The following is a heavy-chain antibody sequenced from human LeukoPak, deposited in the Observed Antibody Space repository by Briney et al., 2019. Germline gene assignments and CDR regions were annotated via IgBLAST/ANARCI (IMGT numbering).Heavy chain of an antibody. CDR1: GLTFTAYA. D-gene: IGHD4-17*01. V-gene: IGHV3-23*01. CDR2: ITGSGGHT. J-gene: IGHJ5*02. Sequence: GGSLRLSCAASGLTFTAYAMSWVRQDPRAGLEWVSGITGSGGHTVYADSVKGRFTISRDNSRNTLFLQMNSLRVDDTAVYYCAMDPNGDYIGATSFDPWGRGTLVTVSS. CDR3: AMDPNGDYIGATSFDP.